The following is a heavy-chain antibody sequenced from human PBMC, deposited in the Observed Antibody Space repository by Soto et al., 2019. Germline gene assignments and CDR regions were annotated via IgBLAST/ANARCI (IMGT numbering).Heavy chain of an antibody. CDR3: ARGTVIGIAVAGTSDYYYYGMDG. CDR1: GYTFTGYY. Sequence: ASVKVSCKASGYTFTGYYMHWVRQAPGQGLEWMGWINPNSGGTNYAQKFQGWVTMTRDTSISTAYMELSRLRSDDTAVYYCARGTVIGIAVAGTSDYYYYGMDGWGQGTTVSVS. D-gene: IGHD6-19*01. V-gene: IGHV1-2*04. J-gene: IGHJ6*02. CDR2: INPNSGGT.